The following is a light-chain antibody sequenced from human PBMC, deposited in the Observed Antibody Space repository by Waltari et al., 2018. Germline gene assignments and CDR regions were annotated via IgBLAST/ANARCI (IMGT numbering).Light chain of an antibody. J-gene: IGKJ1*01. CDR1: QAINIH. Sequence: DIQMTQSPSSLSALVGDRVTITCRASQAINIHLGWVQQKPGKVPKLLIYAASTLQSGVPSRFSGSGSGTDFTLTISSLQPEDVATYYCQKYNSAPWTFGQGTKVEIK. CDR2: AAS. V-gene: IGKV1-27*01. CDR3: QKYNSAPWT.